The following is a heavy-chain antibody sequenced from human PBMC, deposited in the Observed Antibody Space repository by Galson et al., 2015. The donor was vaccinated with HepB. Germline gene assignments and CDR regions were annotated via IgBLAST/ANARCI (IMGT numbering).Heavy chain of an antibody. V-gene: IGHV3-33*01. D-gene: IGHD5/OR15-5a*01. Sequence: SLRLSCAASGFTFSSYGMHWVRQAPGKGLEWVAVIWYDGSNKYYADSVKGRFTISRDNSKNTLYLQMNSLRAEDTGVYYCARGIEFLAYGMDVWGQGTTVTVSS. CDR2: IWYDGSNK. CDR3: ARGIEFLAYGMDV. CDR1: GFTFSSYG. J-gene: IGHJ6*02.